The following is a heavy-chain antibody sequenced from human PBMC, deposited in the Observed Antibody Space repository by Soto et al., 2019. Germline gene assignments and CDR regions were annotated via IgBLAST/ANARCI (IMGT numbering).Heavy chain of an antibody. J-gene: IGHJ5*02. CDR1: GFSLSNAGLG. V-gene: IGHV2-26*04. D-gene: IGHD6-13*01. Sequence: QVTVKESGPVLVKPTETLTLTCTVSGFSLSNAGLGVSWIRQPPGKALEWLAHIFSNDEKSYSTSLKSRLTISKDTSKSQVVLTQTNMDPVDTATYYCASTYSTSWYWFDPWGQGTLVTVSS. CDR2: IFSNDEK. CDR3: ASTYSTSWYWFDP.